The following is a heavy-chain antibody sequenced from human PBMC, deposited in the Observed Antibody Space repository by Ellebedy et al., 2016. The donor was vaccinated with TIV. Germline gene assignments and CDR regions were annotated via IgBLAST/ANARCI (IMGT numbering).Heavy chain of an antibody. J-gene: IGHJ4*02. D-gene: IGHD3-9*01. CDR1: GFTFSNAW. V-gene: IGHV3-15*07. CDR2: IKGKTDGGTT. Sequence: GESLKISCAASGFTFSNAWMNWVRQAPGKGLEWVGRIKGKTDGGTTAYAAPVEGRFAISRDDSKNTLYLEMNSLKIEDTAMFYCTTGRDWSKYWGQGTLVTVSS. CDR3: TTGRDWSKY.